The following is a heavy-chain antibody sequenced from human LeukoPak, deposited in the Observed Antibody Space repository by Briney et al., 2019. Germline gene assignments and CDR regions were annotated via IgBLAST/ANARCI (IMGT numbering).Heavy chain of an antibody. CDR1: GFTFSSYG. V-gene: IGHV3-30*02. CDR3: AKDHIPAAITYDFDY. J-gene: IGHJ4*01. Sequence: GGSLRLSCAASGFTFSSYGMHWVRQAPGKGLEWVSFIRYDGSNRHYADSVKGRSTLSRDNSKNTLYLQMNSLRAEDTAVYYCAKDHIPAAITYDFDYWGQGTLVTVSS. CDR2: IRYDGSNR. D-gene: IGHD2-2*02.